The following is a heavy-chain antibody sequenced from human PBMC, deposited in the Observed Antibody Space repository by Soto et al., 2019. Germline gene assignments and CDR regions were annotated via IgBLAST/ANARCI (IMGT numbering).Heavy chain of an antibody. CDR3: ARVGGVAARTFDY. J-gene: IGHJ4*02. V-gene: IGHV4-61*01. D-gene: IGHD6-6*01. Sequence: SQPLSLTCTVSGGSVSSGSYYWSWIRQPPGKGLEWIGYIYYSGRTNYNPSLKRRVTISVDTSKNQFSLKLRSVTAADTAVYYCARVGGVAARTFDYWGQGTLVTVSS. CDR1: GGSVSSGSYY. CDR2: IYYSGRT.